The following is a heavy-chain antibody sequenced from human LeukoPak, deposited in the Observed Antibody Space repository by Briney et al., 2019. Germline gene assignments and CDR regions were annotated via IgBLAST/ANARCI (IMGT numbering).Heavy chain of an antibody. D-gene: IGHD6-25*01. CDR3: ARAGGVKTAALDLDY. J-gene: IGHJ4*02. CDR2: IYYSGST. V-gene: IGHV4-39*07. Sequence: SETLSLTCTVSGGSISSSSYYWGWLRQPPGRGRGGIGSIYYSGSTYYNPSLKSRVTISRDTSKNQFSLKLTSVTTADTAVYYCARAGGVKTAALDLDYWGQGTLVTVSS. CDR1: GGSISSSSYY.